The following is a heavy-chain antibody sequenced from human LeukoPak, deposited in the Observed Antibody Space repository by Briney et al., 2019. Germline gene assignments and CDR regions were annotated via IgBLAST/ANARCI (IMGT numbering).Heavy chain of an antibody. Sequence: GESLKISCKGSGYSFASYWIGWVRQMPGKGLEWMGIIYPGDSDTRYSPSFQGQVTISVDKSINVAYLQWSSLKTSGTAIYYCARHGYSDYEFDYWGQGTLVTVSS. J-gene: IGHJ4*02. CDR1: GYSFASYW. CDR2: IYPGDSDT. D-gene: IGHD5-12*01. CDR3: ARHGYSDYEFDY. V-gene: IGHV5-51*01.